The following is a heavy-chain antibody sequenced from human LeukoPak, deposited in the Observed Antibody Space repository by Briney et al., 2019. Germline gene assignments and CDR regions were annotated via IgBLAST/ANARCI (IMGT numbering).Heavy chain of an antibody. D-gene: IGHD3-16*02. Sequence: ASVKVSCKASGYTSTSYYMHWVPQAPGQGLEWMGIINPSGGSTSYAQKFQGRVTMTRDMSTSTVYMELSSLRSEDTAAYYCARDRIELRLGELSLGDAFDIWGQGTMVTVSS. J-gene: IGHJ3*02. CDR1: GYTSTSYY. CDR2: INPSGGST. V-gene: IGHV1-46*01. CDR3: ARDRIELRLGELSLGDAFDI.